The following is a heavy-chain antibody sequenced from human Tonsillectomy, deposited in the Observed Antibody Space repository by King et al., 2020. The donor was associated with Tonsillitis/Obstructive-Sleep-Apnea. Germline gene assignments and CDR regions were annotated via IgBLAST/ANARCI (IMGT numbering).Heavy chain of an antibody. D-gene: IGHD2-2*01. CDR3: ARQRGYCSSTSCYGFGY. V-gene: IGHV3-53*01. CDR1: GFTVSSNY. J-gene: IGHJ4*02. Sequence: VQLVESGGGLIQPGGSLRLSCAASGFTVSSNYMSWVRQAPGKGLEWVSVIYSGGSTYYADSVKGRFTISRDNSKNTRYLQMNSLRAEDTAVYYCARQRGYCSSTSCYGFGYWGQGTLVTVSS. CDR2: IYSGGST.